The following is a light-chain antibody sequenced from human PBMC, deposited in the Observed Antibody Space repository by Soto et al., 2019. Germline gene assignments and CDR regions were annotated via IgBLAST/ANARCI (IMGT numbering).Light chain of an antibody. CDR1: QTISSG. CDR2: KAS. V-gene: IGKV1-5*03. J-gene: IGKJ1*01. Sequence: DIPMTQSPSTLSGSVGDRVTITCRASQTISSGLAWYQQKPGKAPKLLIYKASTLKSGVPSRFSGSGSGTEFTLTISSLQPDDFATYYCQHYNSYSEAFGQGTKVELK. CDR3: QHYNSYSEA.